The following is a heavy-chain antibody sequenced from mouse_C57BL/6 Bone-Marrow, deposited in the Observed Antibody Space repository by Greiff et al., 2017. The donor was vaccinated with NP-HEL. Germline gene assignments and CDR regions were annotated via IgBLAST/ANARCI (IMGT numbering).Heavy chain of an antibody. V-gene: IGHV1-26*01. D-gene: IGHD1-1*01. J-gene: IGHJ3*01. CDR2: INPNNGGT. CDR3: GSYYYGSSPAWFAY. Sequence: EVQLQQSGPELVKPGASVKISCKASGYTFTDYYMNWVKQSHGKSLEWIGDINPNNGGTSYNQKFKGKATLTVDKSSSTAYMELRSLTSEDSAVYYCGSYYYGSSPAWFAYWGQGTLVTVSA. CDR1: GYTFTDYY.